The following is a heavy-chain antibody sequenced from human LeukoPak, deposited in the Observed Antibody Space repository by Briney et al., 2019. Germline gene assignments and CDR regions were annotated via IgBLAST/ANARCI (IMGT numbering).Heavy chain of an antibody. CDR2: KKQGGSEK. CDR1: GFTFSSYW. Sequence: GGSLRLSCAASGFTFSSYWMSWVRQAPGKGLECVANKKQGGSEKYYVDSVKGRFTISRDNAKNSLYLQMNSLRAEDTAVYYCARADYDYVWGSYRQYYFDYWGQGTLVTVSS. CDR3: ARADYDYVWGSYRQYYFDY. D-gene: IGHD3-16*02. V-gene: IGHV3-7*01. J-gene: IGHJ4*02.